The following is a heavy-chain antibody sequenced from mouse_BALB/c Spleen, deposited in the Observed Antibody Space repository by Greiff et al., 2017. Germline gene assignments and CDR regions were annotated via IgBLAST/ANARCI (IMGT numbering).Heavy chain of an antibody. J-gene: IGHJ2*01. CDR1: GYTFSNYW. Sequence: EVQLVESGGGLVKPGGSLKLSCAASGYTFSNYWMNWVRQSPEKGLEWVAEIRLKSNNYATHYADSVKARFTISRDDSKSSVYLQMNNLRAEDTGIYYCTRTYALDYWGQGTTLTVSS. V-gene: IGHV6-6*02. D-gene: IGHD5-1*01. CDR3: TRTYALDY. CDR2: IRLKSNNYAT.